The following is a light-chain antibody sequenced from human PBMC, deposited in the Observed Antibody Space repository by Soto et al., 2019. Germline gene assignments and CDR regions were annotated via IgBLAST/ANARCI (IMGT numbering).Light chain of an antibody. V-gene: IGKV1-5*03. Sequence: DIQLTHSPSTLSASVGDRVTITCRASQRIKSWLAWDQQKPGEAPKLLIYKASTLASGVPSRFSGSESGTEFTLTINSLQPDDFATYYCQQYRTYSWLSFGGGTNVDI. CDR1: QRIKSW. CDR2: KAS. CDR3: QQYRTYSWLS. J-gene: IGKJ4*01.